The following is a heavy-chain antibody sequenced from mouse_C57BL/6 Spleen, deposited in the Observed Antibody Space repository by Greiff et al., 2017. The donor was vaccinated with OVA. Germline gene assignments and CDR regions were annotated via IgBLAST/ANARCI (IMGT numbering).Heavy chain of an antibody. V-gene: IGHV1-52*01. CDR3: ARWDDYEDWFAY. Sequence: QVQLQQPGAELVRPGSSVKLSCKASGYTFTSYWMHWVKQRPIQGLEWIGDIYPSDSATHYNPKFKDKATLTVDKSSSTAYMQRSSLTAEDSAVYDRARWDDYEDWFAYWGQGTLVTVSA. D-gene: IGHD2-4*01. J-gene: IGHJ3*01. CDR2: IYPSDSAT. CDR1: GYTFTSYW.